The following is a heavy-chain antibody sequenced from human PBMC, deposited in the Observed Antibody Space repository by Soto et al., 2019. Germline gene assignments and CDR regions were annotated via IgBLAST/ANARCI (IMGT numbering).Heavy chain of an antibody. Sequence: QLQLQESGPGLVKPSETLSLSCTVSGGSITSSLYWGWIRQPPGQGLEWIGSIYGTGNTYYNPSLKGRVTRAAGTSKNQFSLNLISVAAADTAVDDCRSSFRYSTGVWGQGATVTVSS. CDR2: IYGTGNT. D-gene: IGHD1-1*01. V-gene: IGHV4-39*01. J-gene: IGHJ6*02. CDR3: RSSFRYSTGV. CDR1: GGSITSSLY.